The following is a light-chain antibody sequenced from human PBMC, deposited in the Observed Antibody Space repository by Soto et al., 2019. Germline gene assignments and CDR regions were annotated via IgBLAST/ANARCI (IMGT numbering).Light chain of an antibody. J-gene: IGLJ3*02. CDR1: SSNIGAGYD. CDR3: QSYDSSLSAL. V-gene: IGLV1-40*01. Sequence: QSVLTQPPSVSGAPGQRGTISCTGSSSNIGAGYDVHWYQQLPGTAPKLLIYGNSNRPSGVPDRFSGSKSGTSASLAINGLQAEDEADYYCQSYDSSLSALFGGGTKLTVL. CDR2: GNS.